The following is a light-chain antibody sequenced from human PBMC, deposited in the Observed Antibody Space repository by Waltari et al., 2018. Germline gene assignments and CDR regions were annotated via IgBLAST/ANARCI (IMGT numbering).Light chain of an antibody. Sequence: SSELTQPPSVSVSPGQTARITCSGDTFPNQYSFWYQQKPGQAPFLVLSKDNQRPSGIPERFSGSSSGTTVTLTIIGVQAEDEADYYCQSTDITGSYRNVVCGGGTKLTVL. J-gene: IGLJ2*01. CDR1: TFPNQY. CDR3: QSTDITGSYRNVV. CDR2: KDN. V-gene: IGLV3-25*03.